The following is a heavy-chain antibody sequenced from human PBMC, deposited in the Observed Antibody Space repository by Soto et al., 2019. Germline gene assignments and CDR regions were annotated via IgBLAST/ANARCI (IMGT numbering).Heavy chain of an antibody. CDR3: VRNYGAV. Sequence: EVQLVESGGGLVQPGGSLRLSCAVSGFSVTTNHMTWVRQAPGQGLEWVSIIYSGGATDYADSVKGRLTISRDNSKNTLHLQMSSLRGEDTAIYYCVRNYGAVWGQGTTVTVSS. J-gene: IGHJ6*02. V-gene: IGHV3-66*01. CDR2: IYSGGAT. CDR1: GFSVTTNH. D-gene: IGHD3-16*01.